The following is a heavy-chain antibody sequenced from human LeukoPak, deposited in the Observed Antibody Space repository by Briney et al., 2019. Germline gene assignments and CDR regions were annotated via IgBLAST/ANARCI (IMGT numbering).Heavy chain of an antibody. V-gene: IGHV3-64*01. CDR1: GFTFSSYT. Sequence: GRSLRLSCAASGFTFSSYTMHWVRQAPGKGLEYVSAISSNGGSTYYANSVKGRFTISRDNSKNTLYLQMGSLRAEDMAVYYCARGVAARLYNWFDPWGQGTLVTVSS. J-gene: IGHJ5*02. CDR3: ARGVAARLYNWFDP. CDR2: ISSNGGST. D-gene: IGHD6-6*01.